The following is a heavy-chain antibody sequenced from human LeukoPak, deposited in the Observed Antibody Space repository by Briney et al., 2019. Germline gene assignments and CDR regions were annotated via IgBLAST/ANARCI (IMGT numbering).Heavy chain of an antibody. CDR1: GGSISSYY. J-gene: IGHJ3*02. CDR3: ARGPRPLHAFDI. Sequence: SETLSLTCTVSGGSISSYYWSWIRQPPGKGLEWIGEINHSGSTNYNPSLKSRVTISVDTSKNQFSLKLSSVTAADTAVYYCARGPRPLHAFDIWGQGTMVTVSS. V-gene: IGHV4-34*01. CDR2: INHSGST.